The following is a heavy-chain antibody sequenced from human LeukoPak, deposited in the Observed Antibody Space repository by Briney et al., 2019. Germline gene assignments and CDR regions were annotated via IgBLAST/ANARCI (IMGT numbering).Heavy chain of an antibody. CDR3: TPQGYGDYRTGHS. CDR2: IKSKTDGGTT. Sequence: GGSLRLSCAASGFTFSNAWMSWVRQAPGKGLEWVGRIKSKTDGGTTDYAAPVKGRFTISRDDSKNTLYLQMNSLKTEDTAVYYCTPQGYGDYRTGHSWGQGTLVTVSS. J-gene: IGHJ4*02. CDR1: GFTFSNAW. D-gene: IGHD4-17*01. V-gene: IGHV3-15*01.